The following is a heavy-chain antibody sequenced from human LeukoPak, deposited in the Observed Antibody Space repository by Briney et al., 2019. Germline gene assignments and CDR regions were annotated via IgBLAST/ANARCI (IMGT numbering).Heavy chain of an antibody. CDR2: ITGDIGGAGRT. V-gene: IGHV3-23*01. CDR3: AKGKINHDGAFDI. J-gene: IGHJ3*02. D-gene: IGHD3-16*01. CDR1: GFSFNSYA. Sequence: GGSLRLSCVGSGFSFNSYAMSWVRHPPGKGLEWVSAITGDIGGAGRTYYGDSVKGRFIISRDNSKNTLSLQVSSLRVEDTAIYYCAKGKINHDGAFDIWGQGTMTVSS.